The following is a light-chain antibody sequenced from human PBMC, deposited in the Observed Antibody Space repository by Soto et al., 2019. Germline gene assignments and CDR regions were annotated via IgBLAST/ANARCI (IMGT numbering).Light chain of an antibody. CDR1: QTIDNT. CDR2: DAS. Sequence: EIVMTQSPATLSLSPVARATPSGGASQTIDNTLAWYQRKPGQAPRLLIYDASTRATGVPARFSGSGSGTDFTLTISSLQSEDFAVYYCQHYNYWPYTIGQGTKVDIK. J-gene: IGKJ2*01. V-gene: IGKV3-15*01. CDR3: QHYNYWPYT.